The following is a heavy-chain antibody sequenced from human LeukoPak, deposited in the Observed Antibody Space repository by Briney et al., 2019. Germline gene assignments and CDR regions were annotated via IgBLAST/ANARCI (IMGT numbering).Heavy chain of an antibody. CDR2: IWYDGSNK. J-gene: IGHJ6*02. D-gene: IGHD3-9*01. CDR3: ARDEHDILTGYYLYYYGMDV. Sequence: GGSLRLSCAASGFTFSSYGMHWVRQAPGKGLEWVAVIWYDGSNKYYADSVKGRFTISRDNSKNTLYLQMNSLRAEDTAVYYCARDEHDILTGYYLYYYGMDVWGQGTTVTVSS. V-gene: IGHV3-33*01. CDR1: GFTFSSYG.